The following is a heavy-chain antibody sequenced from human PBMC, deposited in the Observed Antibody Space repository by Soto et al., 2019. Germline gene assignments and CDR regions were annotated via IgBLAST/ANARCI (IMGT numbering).Heavy chain of an antibody. CDR2: ISSSGGTT. J-gene: IGHJ4*02. V-gene: IGHV3-23*01. CDR1: GFNFNNYA. D-gene: IGHD3-22*01. Sequence: GGSLRLSCATSGFNFNNYAMSWVRQAPGERLEWVSFISSSGGTTYYADSVKGRFTISRDNSKNTLYLQMNSLRAEDTAVYYCAREKDATYYYDSSGYYYWGQGTLVTVSS. CDR3: AREKDATYYYDSSGYYY.